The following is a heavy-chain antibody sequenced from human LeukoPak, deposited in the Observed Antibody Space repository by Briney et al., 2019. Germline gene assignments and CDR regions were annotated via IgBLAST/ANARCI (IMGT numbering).Heavy chain of an antibody. CDR3: ARGISDFWSGYYTDYYFDY. CDR1: GYTFTSYG. J-gene: IGHJ4*02. CDR2: ISAYNGNT. D-gene: IGHD3-3*01. V-gene: IGHV1-18*01. Sequence: ASVKVSCKASGYTFTSYGISWVRQAPGQGLEWMGWISAYNGNTNYAQKLQGRVTMTTDASTSTAYMELRSLRSDDTAVYYCARGISDFWSGYYTDYYFDYWGQGTLVTVSS.